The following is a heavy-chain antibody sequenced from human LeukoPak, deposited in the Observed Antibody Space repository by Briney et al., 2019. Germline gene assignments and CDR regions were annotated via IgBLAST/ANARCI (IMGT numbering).Heavy chain of an antibody. CDR1: GFTFSNYN. CDR2: ISSSSSTI. J-gene: IGHJ4*02. Sequence: GGSLGLSCAASGFTFSNYNMNWVRQAPGKGLEWVSYISSSSSTIHYAESVKGRFTISRDNARNSLYLQMNSLRAEDTAVYYCARDFLEDDYWGQGTLVTVSS. D-gene: IGHD3-3*01. CDR3: ARDFLEDDY. V-gene: IGHV3-48*01.